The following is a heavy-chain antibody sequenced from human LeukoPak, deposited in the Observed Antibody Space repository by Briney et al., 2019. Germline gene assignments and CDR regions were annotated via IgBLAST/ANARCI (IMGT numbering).Heavy chain of an antibody. Sequence: ASVKVSCKASGYTFTSYGISWVRQAPGHGLEWMGRIIPIFGTANYAQKFQGRVTITTDESTSTAYMELSSLRSEDTAVYYCARDNDDGGNWGQGTLVTVSS. CDR2: IIPIFGTA. J-gene: IGHJ4*02. D-gene: IGHD3-16*01. CDR1: GYTFTSYG. V-gene: IGHV1-69*05. CDR3: ARDNDDGGN.